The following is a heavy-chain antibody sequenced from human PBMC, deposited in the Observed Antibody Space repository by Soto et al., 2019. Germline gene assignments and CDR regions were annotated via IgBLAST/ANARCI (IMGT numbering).Heavy chain of an antibody. CDR2: TYFRSKWYN. V-gene: IGHV6-1*01. D-gene: IGHD5-12*01. CDR1: GDSVSSNTAS. Sequence: SQTLSLTCAISGDSVSSNTASWNWIRQSPSRGLEWLGRTYFRSKWYNDYAVSVKSRIVINPDTSNNQFSLQLNSVTPEDTAVYFCAKGDNLGPKTGYAFDPWGQGIMVTVSS. CDR3: AKGDNLGPKTGYAFDP. J-gene: IGHJ5*02.